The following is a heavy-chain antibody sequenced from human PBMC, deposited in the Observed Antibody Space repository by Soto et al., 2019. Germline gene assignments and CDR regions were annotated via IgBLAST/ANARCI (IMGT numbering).Heavy chain of an antibody. D-gene: IGHD3-10*01. Sequence: SETLSLTCTVSGGSISGYHWSWIRQPPGKGLEWIGYIYFSGSTNYNPSLRSRVTISVDTSKNQFSLKLSSVSAADTAVYYCAGEDGNVAYCGQGTLVTVSS. CDR1: GGSISGYH. CDR2: IYFSGST. J-gene: IGHJ4*02. V-gene: IGHV4-59*03. CDR3: AGEDGNVAY.